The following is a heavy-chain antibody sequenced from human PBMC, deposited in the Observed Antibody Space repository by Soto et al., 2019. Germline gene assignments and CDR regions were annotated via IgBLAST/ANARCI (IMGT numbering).Heavy chain of an antibody. D-gene: IGHD3-10*01. Sequence: QVQLVEPGGGLVKPGGSLRLSCAASGFTFSDYYMSWIRQAPGKGLEWVSYISSSSSYTNYADSVKGRFTISRDNAKNSLYLQMNSLRAEDTAVYYCARAPYYYGSGSPHTYDYWGQGTLVTVSS. CDR3: ARAPYYYGSGSPHTYDY. V-gene: IGHV3-11*05. J-gene: IGHJ4*02. CDR2: ISSSSSYT. CDR1: GFTFSDYY.